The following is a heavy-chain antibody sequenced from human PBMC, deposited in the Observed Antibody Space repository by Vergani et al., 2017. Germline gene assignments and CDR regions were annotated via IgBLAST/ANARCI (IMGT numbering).Heavy chain of an antibody. CDR2: IDPSDSYI. CDR1: GYSFTNYW. D-gene: IGHD3-22*01. CDR3: ARRAYYYDSSGYLTYYFDY. J-gene: IGHJ4*02. V-gene: IGHV5-10-1*03. Sequence: EVQLVQSGAEVKKPGESLRISCKGSGYSFTNYWISWVRQMPGKGLEWMGGIDPSDSYINYSPSFQGHVTISSDKSISTAYLQWSSLKASDTAMYYCARRAYYYDSSGYLTYYFDYWGQGTLVTVSS.